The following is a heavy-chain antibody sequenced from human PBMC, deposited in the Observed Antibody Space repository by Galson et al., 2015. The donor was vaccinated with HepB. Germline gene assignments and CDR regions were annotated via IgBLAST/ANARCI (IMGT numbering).Heavy chain of an antibody. CDR2: MNPNSGNT. D-gene: IGHD3-3*01. Sequence: SVKVSCKASGYTFTGYDIDWVRQATGQGLEWMGWMNPNSGNTGYAQKFQGRVTITADESTSTAYMELSSLRSEDTAVYYCASSIFGVVGFGYWGRGTLVTVSS. CDR3: ASSIFGVVGFGY. V-gene: IGHV1-8*01. J-gene: IGHJ4*02. CDR1: GYTFTGYD.